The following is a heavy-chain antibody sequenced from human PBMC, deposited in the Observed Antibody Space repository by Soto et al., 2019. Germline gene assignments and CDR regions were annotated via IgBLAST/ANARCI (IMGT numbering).Heavy chain of an antibody. CDR2: IYHSGST. CDR1: GGSISSSNW. Sequence: QVQLQESGPELVKPSGTLSLTCAVSGGSISSSNWWSWVRQPPGKGLEWIGEIYHSGSTNYNPSLKSRVTISVDKSKNQFSLKLSSVTAADTAVYYCARDSLNGDYDWYFDLWGRGTLVTVSS. V-gene: IGHV4-4*02. D-gene: IGHD4-17*01. CDR3: ARDSLNGDYDWYFDL. J-gene: IGHJ2*01.